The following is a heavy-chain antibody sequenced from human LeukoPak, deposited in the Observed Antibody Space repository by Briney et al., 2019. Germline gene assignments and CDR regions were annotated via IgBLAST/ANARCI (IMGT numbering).Heavy chain of an antibody. J-gene: IGHJ4*02. CDR2: ISGSGGST. D-gene: IGHD4-17*01. Sequence: GGSLRLSCAASGFAFSSYAMSWVRQAPGKGLEWVSAISGSGGSTYYADSVKGRFTISRDNSKNTLYLQMNSLRAEDTAVYYCAKDQDDYGDYENYFDYWGQGTLVTVSS. CDR3: AKDQDDYGDYENYFDY. CDR1: GFAFSSYA. V-gene: IGHV3-23*01.